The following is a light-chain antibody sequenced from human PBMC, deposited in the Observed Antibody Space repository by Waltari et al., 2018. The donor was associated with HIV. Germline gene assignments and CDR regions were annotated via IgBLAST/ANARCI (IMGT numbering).Light chain of an antibody. V-gene: IGKV3-11*01. CDR2: EAS. J-gene: IGKJ5*01. CDR3: QHRSXSIT. CDR1: QSVSSY. Sequence: EIVLTQSPXTLSXSPGERATLSCRASQSVSSYLAWYQQKPGQAPRLLIYEASNRATCIPAXFSGSGXXTXFTLXISSLEPEDXAVYXCQHRSXSITFGQGTRLEXK.